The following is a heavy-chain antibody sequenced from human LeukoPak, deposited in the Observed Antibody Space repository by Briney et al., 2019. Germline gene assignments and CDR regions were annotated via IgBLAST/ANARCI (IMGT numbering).Heavy chain of an antibody. D-gene: IGHD2-2*01. J-gene: IGHJ6*02. V-gene: IGHV3-23*01. CDR1: GFTFSNYA. CDR2: VSGGGGST. CDR3: AKWLGYCTSTSCYGMDV. Sequence: GGSLRLSCAASGFTFSNYAMSWVRQPPGKGLEWVSGVSGGGGSTYYTDSVKGRFTISRDNSENTVYLQMNSLRADDTAVYYCAKWLGYCTSTSCYGMDVWGQGTTVTVSS.